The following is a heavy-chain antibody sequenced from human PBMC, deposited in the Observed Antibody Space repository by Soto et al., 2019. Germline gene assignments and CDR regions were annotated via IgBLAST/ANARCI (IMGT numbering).Heavy chain of an antibody. V-gene: IGHV3-7*01. CDR2: IKQDGSER. Sequence: SGGSLRLSCAASGFTFSSYWMSWVRQAPGKGLEWVANIKQDGSERYYVDSVKGRFTISRDNAHNSLHLQMDSLRVEDAALYYCAIQQQLAHFDSWGQGTPVTVSS. CDR3: AIQQQLAHFDS. J-gene: IGHJ4*02. D-gene: IGHD1-1*01. CDR1: GFTFSSYW.